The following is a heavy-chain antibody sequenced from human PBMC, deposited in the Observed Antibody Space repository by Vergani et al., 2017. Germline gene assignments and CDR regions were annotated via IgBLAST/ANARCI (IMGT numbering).Heavy chain of an antibody. CDR3: AKDGLAYGSGSWYY. CDR2: IRYEGSNK. V-gene: IGHV3-30*02. Sequence: QVQLVESGGGVVQPGGSLRLSCAASGFSFSSFGMHWVRQAPGKGLEWVTFIRYEGSNKYYADSVNGRFTISRDNSKNTVYLQMNSLRTGDTAVYYCAKDGLAYGSGSWYYWGRGTLVTVSS. CDR1: GFSFSSFG. D-gene: IGHD3-10*01. J-gene: IGHJ4*02.